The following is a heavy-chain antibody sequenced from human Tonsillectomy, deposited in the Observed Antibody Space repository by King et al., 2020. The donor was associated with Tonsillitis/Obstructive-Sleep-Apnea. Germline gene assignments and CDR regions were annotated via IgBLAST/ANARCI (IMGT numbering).Heavy chain of an antibody. D-gene: IGHD1-1*01. J-gene: IGHJ4*02. Sequence: VQLVESGGGFVKPVVSLILYCAASEFTFSNAWMRWVRQAPGKGLEWCGRIKSKTDCGTTDYAAPVKGRFTILRDDSKSTLYLQMNSLKIEDTAVYYCTTGPGYNWNDGYSFDYWGQGTLVTVSS. CDR3: TTGPGYNWNDGYSFDY. CDR1: EFTFSNAW. CDR2: IKSKTDCGTT. V-gene: IGHV3-15*01.